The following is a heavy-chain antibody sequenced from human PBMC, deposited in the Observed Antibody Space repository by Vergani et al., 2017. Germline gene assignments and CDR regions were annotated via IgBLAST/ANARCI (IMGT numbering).Heavy chain of an antibody. J-gene: IGHJ4*02. V-gene: IGHV4-30-4*01. CDR3: ARDSQWLVRAFDY. CDR2: IYYSGSP. D-gene: IGHD6-19*01. CDR1: GGSISSGDYY. Sequence: QVQLQESGPGLVKPSQTLSLTCTVSGGSISSGDYYWSWIRQPPGKGLEWIGYIYYSGSPYYNPSLKSRVTISVDTSKNQFSLKLSSVTAADTAVYYCARDSQWLVRAFDYWGQGTLVTVSS.